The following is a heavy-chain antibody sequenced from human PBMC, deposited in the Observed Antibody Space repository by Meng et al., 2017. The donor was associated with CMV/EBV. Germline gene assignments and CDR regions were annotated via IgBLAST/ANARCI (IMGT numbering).Heavy chain of an antibody. J-gene: IGHJ4*02. D-gene: IGHD4-17*01. CDR3: AMRDYGDPDY. V-gene: IGHV4-39*07. CDR1: GGSISSSSYY. Sequence: QLQLQESGPGLVKPSETLSRTCTVSGGSISSSSYYWGWIRQPPGKGLEWIGSIYYSGSTYYNPSLKSRVTISVDTSKNQFSLKLSSVTAADTAVYYCAMRDYGDPDYWGQGTLVTVSS. CDR2: IYYSGST.